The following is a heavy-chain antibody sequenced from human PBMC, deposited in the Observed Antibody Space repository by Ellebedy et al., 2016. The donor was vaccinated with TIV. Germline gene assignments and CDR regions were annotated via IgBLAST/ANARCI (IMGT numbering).Heavy chain of an antibody. V-gene: IGHV3-74*01. D-gene: IGHD2-15*01. CDR1: GFSFSNYW. CDR2: INRDGTGT. J-gene: IGHJ4*02. CDR3: ARNRYCSAGDCYALGY. Sequence: PGGSLRLSCAASGFSFSNYWMHWVRQAPGKGLVWISRINRDGTGTIYADSVKGRFTISRDNAKSTLYLQMNNLRAEDTAVYYCARNRYCSAGDCYALGYWGQGTLVTVSS.